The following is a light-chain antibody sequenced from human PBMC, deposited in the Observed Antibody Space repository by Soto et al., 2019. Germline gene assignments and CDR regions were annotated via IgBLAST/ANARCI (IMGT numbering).Light chain of an antibody. CDR3: QQYNSYSRT. CDR1: QSISSW. J-gene: IGKJ1*01. Sequence: DIQMTQSPSTLSASVGDRVTITCRASQSISSWLAWYQQKPGKAPKLLIYDASSLESGAPSRFSGSGPGTEFTLTISSLQPDDFATYYCQQYNSYSRTFGQGTKVEIK. CDR2: DAS. V-gene: IGKV1-5*01.